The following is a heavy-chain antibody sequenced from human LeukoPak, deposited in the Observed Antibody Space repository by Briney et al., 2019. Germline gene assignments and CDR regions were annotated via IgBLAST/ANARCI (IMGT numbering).Heavy chain of an antibody. J-gene: IGHJ3*02. CDR2: IYYSGST. Sequence: SETLSLTCTVSGGSISSYYWSWMRHPPGKGLEWIGYIYYSGSTKYNPSLKSRVTISVDTSKNQFSLKLSSVTAADTAVYYCARAGYCSGGSCSQGAFEIWGQGTMVTVSS. CDR1: GGSISSYY. CDR3: ARAGYCSGGSCSQGAFEI. D-gene: IGHD2-15*01. V-gene: IGHV4-59*01.